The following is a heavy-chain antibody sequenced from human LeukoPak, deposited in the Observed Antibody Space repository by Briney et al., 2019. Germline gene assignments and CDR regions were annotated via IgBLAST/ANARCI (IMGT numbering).Heavy chain of an antibody. CDR3: ARVNINNWHSCDY. D-gene: IGHD1-1*01. Sequence: SGTLSLTCAVSGGSISSNNWWGWVRQPPGKGLEWIGEIYHSGSPNYNPSLKSRVTISVDKSRNHFSLNLSSVTATDTAVYYCARVNINNWHSCDYWGQGTLVTVSS. J-gene: IGHJ4*02. CDR1: GGSISSNNW. CDR2: IYHSGSP. V-gene: IGHV4-4*02.